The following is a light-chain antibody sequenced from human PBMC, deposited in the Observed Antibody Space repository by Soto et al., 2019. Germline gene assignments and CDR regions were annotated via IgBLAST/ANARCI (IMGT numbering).Light chain of an antibody. V-gene: IGKV3-20*01. J-gene: IGKJ4*01. CDR2: GAS. CDR3: QQYGCSPLT. CDR1: QSVSSSY. Sequence: EIVLTQSPGTLSLSPGERATLSCRASQSVSSSYLAWYQQKPGQAPRLLIYGASSRATGIPYMFSGSGSGTYFTLTISRQDAEDFAVYFCQQYGCSPLTFGGGTKVEIK.